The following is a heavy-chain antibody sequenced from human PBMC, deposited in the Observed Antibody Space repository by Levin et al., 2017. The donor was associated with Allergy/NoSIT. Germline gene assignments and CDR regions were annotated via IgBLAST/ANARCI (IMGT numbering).Heavy chain of an antibody. CDR3: ARDIVLVVAATRDYYYYGLDV. Sequence: GGSLRLSCAASRFTFSHYWMNWVRQAPGKGLEWVASIKQDGSEEYYVDSVKGRFTISRDNAKNSLYLQMDSLRAEDTAVYYCARDIVLVVAATRDYYYYGLDVWGQGTTVTVSS. V-gene: IGHV3-7*01. CDR1: RFTFSHYW. J-gene: IGHJ6*02. CDR2: IKQDGSEE. D-gene: IGHD2-15*01.